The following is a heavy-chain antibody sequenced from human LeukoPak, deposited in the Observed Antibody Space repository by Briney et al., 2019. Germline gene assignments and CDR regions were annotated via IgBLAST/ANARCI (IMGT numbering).Heavy chain of an antibody. Sequence: SETLSLTCTVSGGSVSSGSYYWSWIRQPPGKGLEWIGYIYYSGSTNYNPSLKSRVTISVDTSKNQFSLKPSSVTAADTAVYYCARANPGYSYGYAYDAFDIWGQGTMVTVSS. CDR3: ARANPGYSYGYAYDAFDI. V-gene: IGHV4-61*01. J-gene: IGHJ3*02. CDR2: IYYSGST. CDR1: GGSVSSGSYY. D-gene: IGHD5-18*01.